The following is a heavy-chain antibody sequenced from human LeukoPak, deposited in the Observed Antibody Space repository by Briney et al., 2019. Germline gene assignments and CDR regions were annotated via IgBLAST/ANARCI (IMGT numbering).Heavy chain of an antibody. V-gene: IGHV3-9*01. D-gene: IGHD2-15*01. J-gene: IGHJ5*02. Sequence: PGGSLRLSCAASGFTFDDYAMHWVRQAPGKGLEWVSGISWNSGSIGYADSVKGRFTISRDNAKNSLYLQMNSLRAEDTALYYCAKGGVVVAAHFDPWGQGTLVTVSS. CDR1: GFTFDDYA. CDR3: AKGGVVVAAHFDP. CDR2: ISWNSGSI.